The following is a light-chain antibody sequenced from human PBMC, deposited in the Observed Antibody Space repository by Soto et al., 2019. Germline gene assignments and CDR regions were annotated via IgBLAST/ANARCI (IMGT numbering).Light chain of an antibody. CDR3: QSYDSSLSGVV. V-gene: IGLV1-40*01. CDR1: SSNIGAGYD. J-gene: IGLJ2*01. CDR2: GNS. Sequence: QSVLTQPPSVSGAPGQRVTISRTGSSSNIGAGYDVHWYRQLPGTAPKLLIYGNSNRPSGVPDRFSGSKSGTSASLAITGLQVKDEADYYCQSYDSSLSGVVFGGGTKLTVL.